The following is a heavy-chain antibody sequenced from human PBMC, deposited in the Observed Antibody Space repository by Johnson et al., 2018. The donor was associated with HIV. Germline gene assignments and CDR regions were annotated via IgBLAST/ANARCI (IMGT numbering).Heavy chain of an antibody. CDR3: AKSQDRSAHDYDFDL. Sequence: EMQLVESGGGLVQPGGSLRLSCAASGFTFSSYAMSWVRQAPGKGLEWVSAISGTGGTTYYADSVKGRFTISRDNSKNMLFLQMNSLRAEDTAVYYCAKSQDRSAHDYDFDLWGQGTVVTVSS. J-gene: IGHJ3*01. V-gene: IGHV3-23*04. CDR1: GFTFSSYA. D-gene: IGHD3-22*01. CDR2: ISGTGGTT.